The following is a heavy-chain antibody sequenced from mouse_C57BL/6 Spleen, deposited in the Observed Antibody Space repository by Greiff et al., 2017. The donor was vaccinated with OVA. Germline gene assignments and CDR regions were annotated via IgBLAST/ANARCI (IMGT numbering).Heavy chain of an antibody. V-gene: IGHV3-1*01. CDR3: ARGTEREFAY. J-gene: IGHJ3*01. CDR2: ISYSGST. Sequence: VQLQQSGPGMVKPSQSLSLTCTVTGYSITSGYDWHWIRHFPGNKLEWMGYISYSGSTNYNPSLKSRISITHDTSKNHFFLKLNSVTTEDTATYYCARGTEREFAYWGQGTLVTVSA. CDR1: GYSITSGYD.